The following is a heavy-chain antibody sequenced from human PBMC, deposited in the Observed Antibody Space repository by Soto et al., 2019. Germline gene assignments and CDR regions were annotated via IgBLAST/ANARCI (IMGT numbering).Heavy chain of an antibody. CDR3: ARKTDGYNPFDD. Sequence: QVQLQESGPGLVKPSDTLSLSCAVSGYSISSLNWWGWIRQSPGKGLEWLGYIYYSGSTHYNPSLQSRVTMSVDTSKNQFSLKLTSVTAVDTAIYYCARKTDGYNPFDDWGQGIPVTVSS. D-gene: IGHD5-12*01. J-gene: IGHJ4*02. CDR2: IYYSGST. CDR1: GYSISSLNW. V-gene: IGHV4-28*01.